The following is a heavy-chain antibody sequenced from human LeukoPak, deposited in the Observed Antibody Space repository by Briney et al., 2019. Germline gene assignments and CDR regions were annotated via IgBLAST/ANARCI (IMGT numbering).Heavy chain of an antibody. J-gene: IGHJ4*02. CDR3: ARDSGSGSWYDY. D-gene: IGHD6-13*01. V-gene: IGHV4-61*01. Sequence: PSETLSLTCTVSGGSVSSGSYYWSWIRQPPGKGLEWIGYIYYSGSTNYNPSLKSRVTISIDTSKNQFSLKLSSVTAADTAVYYGARDSGSGSWYDYWGQGTLVTVSS. CDR2: IYYSGST. CDR1: GGSVSSGSYY.